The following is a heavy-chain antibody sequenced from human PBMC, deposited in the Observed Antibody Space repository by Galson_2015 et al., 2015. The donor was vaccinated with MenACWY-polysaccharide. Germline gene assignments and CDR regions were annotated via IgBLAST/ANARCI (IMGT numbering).Heavy chain of an antibody. CDR1: GFTFKNYG. J-gene: IGHJ4*02. V-gene: IGHV3-33*01. Sequence: SLRLSCAASGFTFKNYGMYWVRQAPGKGLEWVAIIWCDGSNKYYADSVKGRFTISRDNSKNTLYLQINSLRVEDTAVYYCASTRRDDSSGYYIDYWGQGTLVTASS. CDR3: ASTRRDDSSGYYIDY. D-gene: IGHD3-22*01. CDR2: IWCDGSNK.